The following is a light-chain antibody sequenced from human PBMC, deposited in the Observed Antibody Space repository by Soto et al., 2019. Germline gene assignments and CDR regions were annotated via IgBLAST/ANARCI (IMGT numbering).Light chain of an antibody. CDR2: GNN. V-gene: IGLV1-40*01. CDR3: PSYDTSLGGFYV. CDR1: NSNIGPGSV. Sequence: QSVLTQPPSVSGAPGQRITVSCTWSNSNIGPGSVVHWYQFLPGTAPKLLISGNNIRPSGVPDRFSGSKSGTSASLAITGLQPEDEADYYCPSYDTSLGGFYVFGTGTKVTVL. J-gene: IGLJ1*01.